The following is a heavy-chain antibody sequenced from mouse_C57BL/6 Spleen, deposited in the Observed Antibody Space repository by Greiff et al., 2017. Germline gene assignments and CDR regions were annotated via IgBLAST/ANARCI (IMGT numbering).Heavy chain of an antibody. J-gene: IGHJ3*01. CDR3: AREEGLRRGFAY. D-gene: IGHD2-4*01. CDR1: GYTFTSYW. CDR2: IYPSDSET. V-gene: IGHV1-61*01. Sequence: VQLQQPGAELVRPESSVKLSCKASGYTFTSYWMDWVKQRPGQGLEWIGNIYPSDSETHYNQKFKDKATLTVDKSSSTAYMQLSSLTSEDSAVYYCAREEGLRRGFAYWGQGTLVTVSA.